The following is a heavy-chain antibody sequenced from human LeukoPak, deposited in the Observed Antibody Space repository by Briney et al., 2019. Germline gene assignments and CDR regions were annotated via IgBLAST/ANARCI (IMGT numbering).Heavy chain of an antibody. CDR1: GFTFTNAW. CDR2: IKSKTDGETT. Sequence: GGSLRLSCADSGFTFTNAWMSWVRQAPGKGLEWIGRIKSKTDGETTNCAEPVRGRFTISRDDSKSAVYLQVNSLKIEDTAVYYCTTDLGTYYHGSQRLIPIDYWGQGTLVTVSS. CDR3: TTDLGTYYHGSQRLIPIDY. D-gene: IGHD3-10*01. V-gene: IGHV3-15*01. J-gene: IGHJ4*02.